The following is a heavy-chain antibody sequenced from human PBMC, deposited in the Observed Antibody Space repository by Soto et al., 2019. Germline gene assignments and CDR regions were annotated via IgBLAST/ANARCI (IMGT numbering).Heavy chain of an antibody. Sequence: SGPTLVNPTQTLTLTCTFSGFSLSTSGMCVSWIRQPPGKALEWLALVDWDDDKYYSTSLKTRLTISKDTSKNQVVLTMTNMDPVDTATYYCARSPGYSSGWYYGMDVWGQGTTVTVSS. J-gene: IGHJ6*02. CDR1: GFSLSTSGMC. V-gene: IGHV2-70*01. CDR3: ARSPGYSSGWYYGMDV. D-gene: IGHD6-19*01. CDR2: VDWDDDK.